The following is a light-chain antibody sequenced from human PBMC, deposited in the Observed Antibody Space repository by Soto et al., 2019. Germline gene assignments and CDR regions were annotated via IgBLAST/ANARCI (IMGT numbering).Light chain of an antibody. CDR3: QQYGKSAMFT. V-gene: IGKV1D-13*01. Sequence: AIQLTQSPSSLSASVGDRVSITCRASQDIKTYLAWYQQKQGKAPKLLISGTFTLQSGVPSRFNGSGSGTDFTLTISRLQPEDFAVYYCQQYGKSAMFTFGQGTKLEIK. CDR1: QDIKTY. J-gene: IGKJ2*01. CDR2: GTF.